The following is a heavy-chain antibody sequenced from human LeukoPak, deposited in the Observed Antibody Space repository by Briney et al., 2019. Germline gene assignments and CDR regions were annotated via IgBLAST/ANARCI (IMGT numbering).Heavy chain of an antibody. CDR1: GFTFSSYW. Sequence: PGGSLRLSCAASGFTFSSYWMSWVRQAPGKGLEWVANIKQDGSEKYYVDSVKGRFTISRDNAKNSLYLQMNSLRAEDTAVYYCARRCRERGSRLYYYYYYYMDVWGKGTTVTVSS. CDR3: ARRCRERGSRLYYYYYYYMDV. V-gene: IGHV3-7*01. D-gene: IGHD2-2*01. J-gene: IGHJ6*03. CDR2: IKQDGSEK.